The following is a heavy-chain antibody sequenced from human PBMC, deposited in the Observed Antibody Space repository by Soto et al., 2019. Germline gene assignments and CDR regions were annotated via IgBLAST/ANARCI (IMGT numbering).Heavy chain of an antibody. Sequence: QVQLVQSRAEVKKPGASVKVSCKASGYTFTSYGISWVRQAPGQGLEWMGWISAYNGNTNYAQKLQGRVTMTTDTSTSTAYMELRSLRSDDTAVYYCARDLLRYYDSSGLDAFDISGQGTMVTVSS. CDR3: ARDLLRYYDSSGLDAFDI. V-gene: IGHV1-18*01. J-gene: IGHJ3*02. CDR1: GYTFTSYG. D-gene: IGHD3-22*01. CDR2: ISAYNGNT.